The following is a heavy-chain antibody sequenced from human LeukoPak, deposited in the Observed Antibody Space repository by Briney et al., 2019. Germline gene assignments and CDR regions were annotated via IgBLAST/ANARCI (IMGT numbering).Heavy chain of an antibody. CDR1: GGSISSHY. Sequence: SATLSLTCTVSGGSISSHYWSWIRQPPGKGLEWIGYIYYSGSTNYNPSLKSRVTISVDTSKNQFSLKLSSVTAADTAVYYCARDHRGYLDPWGQGTLVTVSS. J-gene: IGHJ5*02. D-gene: IGHD5-18*01. CDR2: IYYSGST. V-gene: IGHV4-59*11. CDR3: ARDHRGYLDP.